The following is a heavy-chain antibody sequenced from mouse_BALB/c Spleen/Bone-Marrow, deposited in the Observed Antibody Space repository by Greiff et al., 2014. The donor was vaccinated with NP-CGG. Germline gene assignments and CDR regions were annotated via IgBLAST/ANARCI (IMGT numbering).Heavy chain of an antibody. CDR3: ARTGYYTLFAY. V-gene: IGHV1-18*01. Sequence: EVQRVESGPELVKPGASVEIPCKASGYTFTDYNMDWVKQSHGKSLEWIGNINPNNGDTSYNQRFRGKATLTVDKSSSTAYMELRSLTSEDTAVYYCARTGYYTLFAYWGQGTLVTVSA. CDR2: INPNNGDT. J-gene: IGHJ3*01. D-gene: IGHD2-3*01. CDR1: GYTFTDYN.